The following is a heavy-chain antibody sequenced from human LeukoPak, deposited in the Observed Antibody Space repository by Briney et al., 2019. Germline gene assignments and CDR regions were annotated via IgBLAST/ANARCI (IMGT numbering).Heavy chain of an antibody. CDR2: LNPNSGNA. V-gene: IGHV1-8*03. CDR3: ASSTVTTGLYYYYYYMDV. CDR1: GYTFTSYD. D-gene: IGHD4-17*01. Sequence: GASVKVSCKASGYTFTSYDVNWVRQATGQGLEWMGWLNPNSGNAGYAQKFQGRVTITRNTSINTAYMELSSLRSDDTAVYHCASSTVTTGLYYYYYYMDVWGKGTTVTVSS. J-gene: IGHJ6*03.